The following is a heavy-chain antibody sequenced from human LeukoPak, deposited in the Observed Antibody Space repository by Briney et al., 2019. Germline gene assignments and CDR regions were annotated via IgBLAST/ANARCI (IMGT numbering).Heavy chain of an antibody. J-gene: IGHJ3*02. CDR2: IYYSGST. CDR3: ARGDYYDSSGYLFDTDAFDI. CDR1: GGSISSGGYY. Sequence: SETLSLTCTVSGGSISSGGYYWSSIRQHPGKGLEWIGYIYYSGSTYYNPSLKSRVTISVDTSKNQFSLKLSSVTAADTAVYYCARGDYYDSSGYLFDTDAFDIWGQGTMVTVSS. D-gene: IGHD3-22*01. V-gene: IGHV4-31*03.